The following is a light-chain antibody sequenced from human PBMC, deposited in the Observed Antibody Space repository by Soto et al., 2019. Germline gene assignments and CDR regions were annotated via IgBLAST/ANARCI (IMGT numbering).Light chain of an antibody. V-gene: IGKV3D-15*01. Sequence: EIVMTQSPATLSVSPVERATLSCRASRSVSGNLAWYQHIPGQGPRLLIYEASTRATGIPARFSGSGSGTDFTLTIGTLQSADFAVYYCQQYNDWPPTFGQGAKVDIK. CDR3: QQYNDWPPT. J-gene: IGKJ1*01. CDR2: EAS. CDR1: RSVSGN.